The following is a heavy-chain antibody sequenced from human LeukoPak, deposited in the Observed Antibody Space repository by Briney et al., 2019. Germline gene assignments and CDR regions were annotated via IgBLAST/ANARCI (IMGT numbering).Heavy chain of an antibody. D-gene: IGHD2-2*01. CDR3: ARVLVVPAVLGAYYYYYGMDV. CDR1: GGSISSGGYY. V-gene: IGHV4-31*03. CDR2: IYYSGST. Sequence: PSQTLSLTCTVPGGSISSGGYYWSWIRQHPGKSLEWIGYIYYSGSTYYNPSLKSRVTISVDTSKNQFSLKLSSVTAADTAVYYCARVLVVPAVLGAYYYYYGMDVWGQGTTVTVSS. J-gene: IGHJ6*02.